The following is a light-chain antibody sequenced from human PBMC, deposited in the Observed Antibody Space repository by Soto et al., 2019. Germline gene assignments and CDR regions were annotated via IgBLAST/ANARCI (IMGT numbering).Light chain of an antibody. CDR3: QQRHMWPIT. J-gene: IGKJ5*01. CDR2: DAY. CDR1: QSSRGL. Sequence: EVVLTQCPVTLSLSPGERATLSCRAIQSSRGLLAWYQQKPGQAPRLLIYDAYNRATGIPPRFSGSGSGTDFTLTISSLEPEDSAVYYCQQRHMWPITFGQGTRLEIK. V-gene: IGKV3-11*01.